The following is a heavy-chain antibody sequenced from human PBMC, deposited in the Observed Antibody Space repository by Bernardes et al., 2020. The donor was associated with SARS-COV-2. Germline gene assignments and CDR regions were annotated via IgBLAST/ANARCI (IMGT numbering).Heavy chain of an antibody. D-gene: IGHD2-8*01. CDR1: GDSISSGNFY. Sequence: SETLSLTCTFSGDSISSGNFYWGWIRQPPGKGLEWIGSIHYSGATSHNPSLRSRVIMFVDTSRNQFSLRLTSVTAADTAVYYCARSEGVSNPPDAFDLWGQGTTVTVSS. CDR3: ARSEGVSNPPDAFDL. J-gene: IGHJ3*01. CDR2: IHYSGAT. V-gene: IGHV4-39*01.